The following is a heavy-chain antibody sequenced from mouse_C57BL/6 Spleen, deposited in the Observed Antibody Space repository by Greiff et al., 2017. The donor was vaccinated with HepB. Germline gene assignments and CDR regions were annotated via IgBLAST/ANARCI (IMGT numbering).Heavy chain of an antibody. CDR1: GYTFTSYY. CDR3: ARGSYVGVYYAMDY. J-gene: IGHJ4*01. CDR2: IYPGNGDT. D-gene: IGHD2-12*01. V-gene: IGHV1-12*01. Sequence: QVQLQQSGAELVRPGASVKMSCKASGYTFTSYYMHWVKQTPRQGLEWIGAIYPGNGDTTYNQKFKGKATLTVDTSSSTAYMQLSSLTSEDSAVYFCARGSYVGVYYAMDYWGQGTSVTVSS.